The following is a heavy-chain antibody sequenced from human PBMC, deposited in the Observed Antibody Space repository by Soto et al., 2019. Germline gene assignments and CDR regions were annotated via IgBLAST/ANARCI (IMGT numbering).Heavy chain of an antibody. CDR1: GFTFSSYG. V-gene: IGHV3-30*18. CDR3: AKLVPEYYDSSGYGDYFDY. D-gene: IGHD3-22*01. Sequence: PGGSLRLSCAASGFTFSSYGMHWVRQAPGKGLEWVAVISYDGSNKYYADSVKGRFTISRDNSKNTLYLQMNSLRAEDTAVYYCAKLVPEYYDSSGYGDYFDYWGQGTLVTVS. CDR2: ISYDGSNK. J-gene: IGHJ4*02.